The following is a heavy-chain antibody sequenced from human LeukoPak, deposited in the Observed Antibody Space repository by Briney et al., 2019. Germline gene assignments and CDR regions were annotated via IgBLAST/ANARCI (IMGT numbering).Heavy chain of an antibody. D-gene: IGHD4-17*01. CDR2: INQDGSEM. Sequence: GGSLRLSCTASGFTFSSYWMSWVRQAPGKGPEWVANINQDGSEMYYVDSVKGRFIISRDNAKNSLYLQMDSLRVEDTAVYYCARDLLDYGDHFDYWGQGTLVTVSS. J-gene: IGHJ4*02. CDR3: ARDLLDYGDHFDY. V-gene: IGHV3-7*01. CDR1: GFTFSSYW.